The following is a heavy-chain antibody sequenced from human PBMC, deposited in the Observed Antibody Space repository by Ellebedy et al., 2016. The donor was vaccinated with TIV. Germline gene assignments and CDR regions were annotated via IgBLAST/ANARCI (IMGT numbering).Heavy chain of an antibody. CDR3: AVAWGRPYWRAFDV. V-gene: IGHV5-51*01. CDR2: IHPGDSES. J-gene: IGHJ3*01. CDR1: GYTFTNHW. D-gene: IGHD7-27*01. Sequence: GESLKISCKASGYTFTNHWIGWVRQMSGTGLEWIGIIHPGDSESRISPSFQGQVTLSLDNSINASYLQWSSLKASDSAIYYCAVAWGRPYWRAFDVWGRGTGVTVSS.